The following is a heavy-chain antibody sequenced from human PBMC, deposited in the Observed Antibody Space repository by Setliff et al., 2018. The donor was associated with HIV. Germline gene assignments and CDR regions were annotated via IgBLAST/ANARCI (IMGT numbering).Heavy chain of an antibody. Sequence: QPGGSLRLSCKVSGFTFSDYWMSWVRQAPGKGLEWVANIKQDGSEKNYVDPVEGRFTVSRDNTEDSLYLQLNSLRADDTAVYYCTMAPLLDSTYGVDVWGQGTAVTVSS. J-gene: IGHJ6*02. CDR1: GFTFSDYW. D-gene: IGHD2-8*01. CDR3: TMAPLLDSTYGVDV. CDR2: IKQDGSEK. V-gene: IGHV3-7*03.